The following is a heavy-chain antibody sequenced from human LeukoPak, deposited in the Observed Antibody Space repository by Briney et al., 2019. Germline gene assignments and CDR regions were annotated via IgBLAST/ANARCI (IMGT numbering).Heavy chain of an antibody. V-gene: IGHV3-48*03. D-gene: IGHD3-16*01. CDR2: ISSSGSTI. CDR3: ARDYEGSFDY. J-gene: IGHJ4*02. CDR1: GFTFSSYE. Sequence: GGSLRLSCAASGFTFSSYEMNWVRQAPGKGLECVSYISSSGSTIYYADSVKGRFTIPRDNAKNSLYLQMNSLRAEDTAVYYCARDYEGSFDYWGQGTLVTVSS.